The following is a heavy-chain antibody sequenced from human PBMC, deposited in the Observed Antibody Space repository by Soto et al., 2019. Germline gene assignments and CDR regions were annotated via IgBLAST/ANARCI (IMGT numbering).Heavy chain of an antibody. J-gene: IGHJ4*02. V-gene: IGHV4-61*05. CDR1: GGSISSSSYY. D-gene: IGHD2-15*01. CDR2: LYYTGST. Sequence: SETLSLTCTVSGGSISSSSYYWGWIRQPPGKGLEWIGHLYYTGSTYYNPSLKSRVTISVDTSKNQFFLNLTSVTAADTAVYYCARGPIPVVRRYFDSWGQGIPVTVSS. CDR3: ARGPIPVVRRYFDS.